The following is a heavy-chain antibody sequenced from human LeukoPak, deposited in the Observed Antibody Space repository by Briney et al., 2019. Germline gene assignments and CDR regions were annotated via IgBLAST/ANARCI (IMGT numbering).Heavy chain of an antibody. V-gene: IGHV3-23*01. Sequence: GGSLRLSCAASGFTFSSYAMSWVRQAPGKGLEWVSAISGSGGSTYYADSVKGRFTISRDNSKNTLYLQMNSLRAEDTAVCYCAKDLEYYDFWSGSPWGWFDPWGQGTLVTVSS. J-gene: IGHJ5*02. CDR3: AKDLEYYDFWSGSPWGWFDP. D-gene: IGHD3-3*01. CDR1: GFTFSSYA. CDR2: ISGSGGST.